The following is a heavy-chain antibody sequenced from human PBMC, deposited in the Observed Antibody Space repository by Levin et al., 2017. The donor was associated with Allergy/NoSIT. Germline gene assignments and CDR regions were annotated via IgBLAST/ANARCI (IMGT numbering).Heavy chain of an antibody. V-gene: IGHV3-30-3*01. D-gene: IGHD3-9*01. CDR3: ARDRSPLRYFDWLLPLCY. CDR2: ISYDGSNK. CDR1: GFTFSSYA. Sequence: GESLKISCAASGFTFSSYAMHWVRQAPGKGLEWVAVISYDGSNKYYADSVKGRFTISRDNSKNTLYLQMNSLRAEDTAVYYCARDRSPLRYFDWLLPLCYWGQGTLVTVSS. J-gene: IGHJ4*02.